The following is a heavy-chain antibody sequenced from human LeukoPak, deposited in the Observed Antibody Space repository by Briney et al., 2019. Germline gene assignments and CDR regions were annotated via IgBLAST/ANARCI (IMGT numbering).Heavy chain of an antibody. CDR3: AARTMVRGAIVDY. CDR2: IVVGSGNT. CDR1: GFTFTSSA. Sequence: SVKVSCKASGFTFTSSAVQWVRQARGQRLEWIGWIVVGSGNTNYAQKFQERVTITRDMSTSTAYMELSSLRSKDTAVYYCAARTMVRGAIVDYWGQGTLVTVSS. V-gene: IGHV1-58*01. J-gene: IGHJ4*02. D-gene: IGHD3-10*01.